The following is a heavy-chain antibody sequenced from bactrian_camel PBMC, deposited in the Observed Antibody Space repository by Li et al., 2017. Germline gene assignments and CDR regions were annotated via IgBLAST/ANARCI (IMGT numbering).Heavy chain of an antibody. Sequence: VQLVESGGGSVQAGGSLRLSCLVSGDTIDNYEMGWFRQVPGKEREGVASVGGDSSPRYLDSVKGRFTISVDNAKNTLYLQMNSLKPEDTAMYYCAAGGSWLCRAREYNYWGQGTQVTVS. J-gene: IGHJ4*01. CDR2: VGGDSSP. V-gene: IGHV3S55*01. CDR1: GDTIDNYE. D-gene: IGHD6*01. CDR3: AAGGSWLCRAREYNY.